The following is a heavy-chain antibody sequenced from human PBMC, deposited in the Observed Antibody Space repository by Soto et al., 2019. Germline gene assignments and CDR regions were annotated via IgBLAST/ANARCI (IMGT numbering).Heavy chain of an antibody. D-gene: IGHD3-3*01. CDR2: ISYDGSNK. J-gene: IGHJ4*02. CDR1: GLTFSSYG. CDR3: AKDTTTYYDFWSGYFDY. V-gene: IGHV3-30*18. Sequence: QVQLVESGGGVVQPGRSLRLSCAASGLTFSSYGMHWVRQAPGKGLEWVAVISYDGSNKYYADSVKGRFTISRDNSKNTLYLQMNSLRAEDTAVYYCAKDTTTYYDFWSGYFDYWGQGTLVTVSS.